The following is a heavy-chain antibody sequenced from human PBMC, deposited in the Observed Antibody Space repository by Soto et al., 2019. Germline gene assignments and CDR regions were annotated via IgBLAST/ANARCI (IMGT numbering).Heavy chain of an antibody. CDR2: IYSGGST. CDR1: GLSVSSSD. J-gene: IGHJ6*02. Sequence: EVHLVETGGGLIQPGGSLRLSCAASGLSVSSSDMSWVRQASGKGLEWVSVIYSGGSTHDADSVKGRFTISRDNSKNTVNLKRKSLRVADTALFFCSPSPQNEYHFARDPGAQGTTVTVSS. D-gene: IGHD1-1*01. V-gene: IGHV3-53*02. CDR3: SPSPQNEYHFARDP.